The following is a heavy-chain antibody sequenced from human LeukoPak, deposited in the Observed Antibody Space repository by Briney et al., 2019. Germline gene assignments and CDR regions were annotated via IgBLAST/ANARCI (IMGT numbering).Heavy chain of an antibody. Sequence: PSETLSLTCAVYGGSFSGYYWSWIRQPPGKGLEWIGSIYYSGSTYYNPSLKSRVTISVDTSKNQFSLKLSSVTAADTAVYYCASRYGGYDDYWGQGTLVTVSS. V-gene: IGHV4-34*01. CDR2: IYYSGST. CDR1: GGSFSGYY. CDR3: ASRYGGYDDY. J-gene: IGHJ4*02. D-gene: IGHD5-12*01.